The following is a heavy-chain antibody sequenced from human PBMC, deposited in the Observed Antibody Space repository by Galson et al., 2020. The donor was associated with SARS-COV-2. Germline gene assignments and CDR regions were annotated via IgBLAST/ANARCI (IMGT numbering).Heavy chain of an antibody. D-gene: IGHD3-22*01. V-gene: IGHV1-2*02. J-gene: IGHJ6*02. CDR2: INPNSCGT. CDR1: GYTFTGYY. CDR3: ARSLGSSGYSYYYYGMDV. Sequence: ASVKVSCKASGYTFTGYYMHWVRQAPGQGLEWMGWINPNSCGTNYAQKFQGRVTMTRDTSISTAYMELSRLRSDDTAVYYCARSLGSSGYSYYYYGMDVWGQGTTITVSS.